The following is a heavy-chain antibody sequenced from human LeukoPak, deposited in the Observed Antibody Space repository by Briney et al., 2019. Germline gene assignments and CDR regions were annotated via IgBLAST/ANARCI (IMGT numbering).Heavy chain of an antibody. CDR3: ARLKYQLLSPLFDY. CDR1: GGSISSYY. CDR2: IYYSGST. J-gene: IGHJ4*02. D-gene: IGHD2-2*01. Sequence: SETLSLTCTVSGGSISSYYWSWIRQPPGKGLEWIGSIYYSGSTYYNPSLKSRVTISVDTSKNQFSLKLSSVTAADTAVYYCARLKYQLLSPLFDYWGQGTLVTVSS. V-gene: IGHV4-59*05.